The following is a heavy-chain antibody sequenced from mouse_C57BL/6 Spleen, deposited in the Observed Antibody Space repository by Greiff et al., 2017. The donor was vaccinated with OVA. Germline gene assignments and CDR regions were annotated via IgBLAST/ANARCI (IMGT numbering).Heavy chain of an antibody. CDR2: IYPGDGDT. CDR3: ARYYYGSSYRPAWFAY. V-gene: IGHV1-80*01. J-gene: IGHJ3*01. CDR1: GYAFSSYW. D-gene: IGHD1-1*01. Sequence: VQLQQSGAELVKPGASVKISCKASGYAFSSYWMNWVKQRPGKGLEWIGQIYPGDGDTNYNGKFKGKATLTADKSSSTAYMQLSSLTSEDSAVYFCARYYYGSSYRPAWFAYWGQGTLVTVSA.